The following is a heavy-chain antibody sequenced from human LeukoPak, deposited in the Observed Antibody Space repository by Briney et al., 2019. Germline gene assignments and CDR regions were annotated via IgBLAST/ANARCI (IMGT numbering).Heavy chain of an antibody. D-gene: IGHD6-19*01. CDR3: ARDYYSSGGVNWFDP. J-gene: IGHJ5*02. CDR1: GASISSSY. V-gene: IGHV4-4*07. CDR2: VYTSGST. Sequence: SETLSLTCSVSGASISSSYWSWIRQPAGKGLEWIGRVYTSGSTNYNPSLKSRVTISVDTSKNQFSLKLSSVTAADTAVYYCARDYYSSGGVNWFDPWGQGTLVTVSS.